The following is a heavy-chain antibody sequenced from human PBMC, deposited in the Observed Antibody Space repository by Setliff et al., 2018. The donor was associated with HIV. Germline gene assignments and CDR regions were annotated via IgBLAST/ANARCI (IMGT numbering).Heavy chain of an antibody. D-gene: IGHD2-15*01. CDR3: ARNPPGYCGGASCYSVGYFDL. CDR2: IYSTGTT. J-gene: IGHJ2*01. V-gene: IGHV4-39*01. CDR1: GGSISSSSYY. Sequence: SETLSLTCTVSGGSISSSSYYWGWIRQPPGKGLEWIGSIYSTGTTYYNPSLKSRVTISFDTSKNQFPLEVTSVTAADTAIYYCARNPPGYCGGASCYSVGYFDLWGRGTLVTVSS.